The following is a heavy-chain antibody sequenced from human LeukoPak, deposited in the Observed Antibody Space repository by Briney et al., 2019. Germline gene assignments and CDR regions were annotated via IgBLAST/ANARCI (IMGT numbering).Heavy chain of an antibody. CDR3: ARDTGTYYFAY. V-gene: IGHV4-31*03. CDR1: GGSISSDNYY. CDR2: IYYSGNT. D-gene: IGHD1-7*01. Sequence: SETLSLTCTVSGGSISSDNYYWSWIRQHPGKGLEWIGYIYYSGNTYYNPSLESRVTISIDTSKNHFSLKLSSVTATDTAVYYCARDTGTYYFAYWGQGTLVTVSS. J-gene: IGHJ4*02.